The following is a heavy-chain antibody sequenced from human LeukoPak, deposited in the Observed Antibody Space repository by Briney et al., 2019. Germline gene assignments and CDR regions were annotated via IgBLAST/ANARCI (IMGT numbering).Heavy chain of an antibody. CDR3: ARQGYSGHSQGAADY. CDR1: GYTFSIYG. Sequence: ASVRVSCKASGYTFSIYGFSWVRQAPGQGLELMGWISVYNGNTNYAQKFQGRVTMTTDTSTSTAHMELRSLRSDDTAVYYCARQGYSGHSQGAADYWGQGTLVTVSS. D-gene: IGHD4-23*01. J-gene: IGHJ4*02. V-gene: IGHV1-18*01. CDR2: ISVYNGNT.